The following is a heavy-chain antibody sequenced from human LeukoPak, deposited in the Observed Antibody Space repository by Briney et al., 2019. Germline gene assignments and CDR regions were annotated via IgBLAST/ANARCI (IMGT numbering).Heavy chain of an antibody. V-gene: IGHV3-74*01. J-gene: IGHJ4*02. D-gene: IGHD4-17*01. CDR2: INSDGSST. CDR3: ARDYGPYYFDY. CDR1: GFTFSSYW. Sequence: GGSLRLSCAASGFTFSSYWMHWVRQAPGKGLVWVSRINSDGSSTSYADSVKGRFTISRDNAKNSLYLQMNSLRAEDTAIYYCARDYGPYYFDYWGQGTLVTVSS.